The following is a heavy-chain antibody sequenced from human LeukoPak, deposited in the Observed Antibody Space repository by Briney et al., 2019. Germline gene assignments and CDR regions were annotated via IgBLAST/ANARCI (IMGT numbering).Heavy chain of an antibody. V-gene: IGHV1-46*01. CDR2: INPSGGST. D-gene: IGHD4-17*01. CDR3: ARDPNTVTTTVYGNYFVY. Sequence: ASVKVSCKTSGYTFTSNSIHWVRQAPGQGLEWMGRINPSGGSTRCAQKFQGRLTMTRDTSTSTVYMELSGLRSEDTAVYHCARDPNTVTTTVYGNYFVYWGQGTLVTVSS. J-gene: IGHJ4*02. CDR1: GYTFTSNS.